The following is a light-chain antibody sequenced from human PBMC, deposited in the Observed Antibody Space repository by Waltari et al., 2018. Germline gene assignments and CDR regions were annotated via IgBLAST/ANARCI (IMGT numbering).Light chain of an antibody. Sequence: QLVVTQSPSASASLGASVKLTCTLSSGHSSNVIAWLQQHPERGPRYLMKVNSDGSHSKGAGIPDRCSGSSSGAERYLTISNLQSEDEADYYCQTGGHGTWVFGGGTKLTVL. CDR2: VNSDGSH. CDR3: QTGGHGTWV. J-gene: IGLJ3*02. V-gene: IGLV4-69*01. CDR1: SGHSSNV.